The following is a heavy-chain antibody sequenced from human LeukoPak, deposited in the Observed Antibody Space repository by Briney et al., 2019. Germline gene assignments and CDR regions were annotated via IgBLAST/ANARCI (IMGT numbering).Heavy chain of an antibody. CDR1: GFTFSSYA. CDR3: AKDGTGYYFDY. J-gene: IGHJ4*02. CDR2: ISYDGSNK. D-gene: IGHD1-7*01. Sequence: GGSLRLSCAASGFTFSSYAMHWVRQAPGKGLEWVAVISYDGSNKYYADSVMGRFTISRDNSKNTLYLQMNSLRAEDTALYYCAKDGTGYYFDYWGQGTLVTVSS. V-gene: IGHV3-30-3*01.